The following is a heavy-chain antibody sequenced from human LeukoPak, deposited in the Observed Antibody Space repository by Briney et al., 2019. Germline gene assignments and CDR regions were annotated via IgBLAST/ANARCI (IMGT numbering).Heavy chain of an antibody. D-gene: IGHD4-17*01. CDR1: GFTFSSYG. CDR2: ISYDGSNK. J-gene: IGHJ3*02. Sequence: GGSLRLSCAASGFTFSSYGMHWVRQAPGKGLEWVAVISYDGSNKYYADSVKGRFTISRDNSKNTLYLQMNSLRAEDTAVYYCAKEWIRTVTPGDDAFDIWGQGTMVTVSS. V-gene: IGHV3-30*18. CDR3: AKEWIRTVTPGDDAFDI.